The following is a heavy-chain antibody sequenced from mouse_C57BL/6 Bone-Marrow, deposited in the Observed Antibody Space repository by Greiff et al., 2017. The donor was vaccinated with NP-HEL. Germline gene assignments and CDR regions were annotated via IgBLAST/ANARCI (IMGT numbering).Heavy chain of an antibody. D-gene: IGHD2-4*01. V-gene: IGHV1-42*01. J-gene: IGHJ2*01. CDR3: ASGIYYDYDVFDY. CDR1: GYSFTGYY. Sequence: EVQLQQSGPELVKPGASVKISCKASGYSFTGYYMNWVKQSPEKSLEWIGEINPSTGGTTYNQKFKAKATLTVDESSSTAYMQLKSLTSEDSAVYYCASGIYYDYDVFDYWGQGTTLTVSS. CDR2: INPSTGGT.